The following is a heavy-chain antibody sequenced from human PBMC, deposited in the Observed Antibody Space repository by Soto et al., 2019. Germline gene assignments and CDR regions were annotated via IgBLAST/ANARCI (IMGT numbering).Heavy chain of an antibody. CDR3: ARDVQVLAPYALDV. CDR2: IWYDGSNK. CDR1: GFTFSGHA. V-gene: IGHV3-33*01. J-gene: IGHJ6*02. Sequence: QVQLVESGGGVAQPGRSLRLSCTVSGFTFSGHAMHWVRQAPGKGLEWVTQIWYDGSNKYYAESVKGRFTISRDNSKNTLYLQKNSLSVEVTAVYYCARDVQVLAPYALDVWCQGTSVTVSS.